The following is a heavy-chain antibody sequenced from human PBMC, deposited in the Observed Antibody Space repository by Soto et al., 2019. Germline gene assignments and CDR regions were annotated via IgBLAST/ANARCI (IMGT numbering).Heavy chain of an antibody. D-gene: IGHD3-3*01. CDR1: GFTFDDYA. Sequence: GGSLRLSCAASGFTFDDYAMHWVRQAPGKGLEWVSGISWNSGSIGYADSVKGRFTISRDNAKNSLYLQMNSLRAEDTALYYCAKDIIPRWSASGNWFDPWGQGTLVTVSS. J-gene: IGHJ5*02. CDR3: AKDIIPRWSASGNWFDP. V-gene: IGHV3-9*01. CDR2: ISWNSGSI.